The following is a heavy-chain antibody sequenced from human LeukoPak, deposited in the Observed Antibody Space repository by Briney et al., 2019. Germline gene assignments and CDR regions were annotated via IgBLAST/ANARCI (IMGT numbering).Heavy chain of an antibody. V-gene: IGHV3-21*01. CDR2: ISSSSSYI. CDR1: GFTFSSYS. Sequence: GGSLRLSCAASGFTFSSYSMNWVRQAPGKGLEWVSSISSSSSYIYYADSVKGRFTISRDDAKNSLYLQMNSLRAEDTAVYYCARDISASSGYPDYWGQGTLVTASS. CDR3: ARDISASSGYPDY. D-gene: IGHD3-22*01. J-gene: IGHJ4*02.